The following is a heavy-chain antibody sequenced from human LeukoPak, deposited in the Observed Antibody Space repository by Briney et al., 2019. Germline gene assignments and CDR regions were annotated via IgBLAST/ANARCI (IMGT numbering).Heavy chain of an antibody. CDR1: GITFSDYY. CDR2: ISSSSSYT. D-gene: IGHD5-12*01. J-gene: IGHJ4*02. CDR3: ARGGYSGYDWVDY. Sequence: GGSLRLSCAASGITFSDYYMSWIRQAPGKGLEWVSYISSSSSYTNYADSVKGRFTISRDNAKNSLYLQMNSLRAEDTAVYYCARGGYSGYDWVDYWGQGTLVTVSS. V-gene: IGHV3-11*05.